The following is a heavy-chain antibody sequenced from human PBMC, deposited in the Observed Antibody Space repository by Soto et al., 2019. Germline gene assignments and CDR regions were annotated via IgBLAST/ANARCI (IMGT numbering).Heavy chain of an antibody. CDR3: ARDSCCSHWDYYYYGLDV. D-gene: IGHD2-2*01. V-gene: IGHV1-18*01. CDR2: ISAYNGNT. J-gene: IGHJ6*02. CDR1: GYTFTSYG. Sequence: ASVKVSCKASGYTFTSYGISWVRQAPGQRLEWMGWISAYNGNTNYAQKLQVRVTMTTVTSTSTAYMELRSLRSDDTAVYYCARDSCCSHWDYYYYGLDVWGQGTTVTVSS.